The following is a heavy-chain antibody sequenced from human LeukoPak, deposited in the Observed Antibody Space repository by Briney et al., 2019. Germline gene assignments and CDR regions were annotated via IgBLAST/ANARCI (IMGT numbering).Heavy chain of an antibody. CDR3: ARDPYSSGWYKDAFDI. V-gene: IGHV3-7*01. D-gene: IGHD6-19*01. Sequence: QPGGSLRLSCAASRFTLSTYWMSWVRQAPGKGLEWVAHIKQDGSQEYYVDSVKGRFTISRDNAQNSLFLQLNSLRAEDTAVYYCARDPYSSGWYKDAFDIWGQGTMVTVSS. CDR1: RFTLSTYW. J-gene: IGHJ3*02. CDR2: IKQDGSQE.